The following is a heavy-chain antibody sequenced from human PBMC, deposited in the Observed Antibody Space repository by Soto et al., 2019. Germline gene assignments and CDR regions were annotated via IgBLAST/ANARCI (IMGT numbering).Heavy chain of an antibody. CDR2: ISGSGGST. J-gene: IGHJ1*01. V-gene: IGHV3-23*01. CDR3: AKTSGRQGGFFQH. CDR1: GFTFSSYA. Sequence: EVQLLESGGGLVQPGGSLRLSCAASGFTFSSYAMSWVRQAPGKGLEWVSAISGSGGSTYYADSVTGRFTITRDNSKNTLFLQNKCLTAEDTAVYYCAKTSGRQGGFFQHWVQGTLVTVSS. D-gene: IGHD2-2*01.